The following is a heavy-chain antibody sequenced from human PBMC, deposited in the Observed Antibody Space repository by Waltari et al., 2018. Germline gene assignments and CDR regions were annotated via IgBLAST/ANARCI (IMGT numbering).Heavy chain of an antibody. V-gene: IGHV1-18*01. D-gene: IGHD3-22*01. CDR2: IAAYNGNT. CDR1: GYTFSNYG. CDR3: ARVFDSSQYYYGSDY. J-gene: IGHJ4*02. Sequence: QVQLVQSGTEVKKPGASVKVSCKASGYTFSNYGFSWVRQAPGQGLEWVGWIAAYNGNTNSAPKLQGRVTMTTDTSTTTAYLELRSLTSDDTAVYYCARVFDSSQYYYGSDYWGQGTLVTVSS.